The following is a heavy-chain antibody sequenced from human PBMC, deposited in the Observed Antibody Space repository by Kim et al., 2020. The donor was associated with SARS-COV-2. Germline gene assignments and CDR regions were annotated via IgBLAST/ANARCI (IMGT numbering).Heavy chain of an antibody. CDR3: ASQRDYQGWFDP. Sequence: SETLSLTCTVSGASISSYYWSWIRQPPGKGLEWIGHIYYSGSTNYNPSLKSRVTISVDTSKNQFSLKLSSVTAADTAVYYCASQRDYQGWFDPWGQGTLVTVSS. V-gene: IGHV4-59*08. J-gene: IGHJ5*02. D-gene: IGHD2-2*01. CDR1: GASISSYY. CDR2: IYYSGST.